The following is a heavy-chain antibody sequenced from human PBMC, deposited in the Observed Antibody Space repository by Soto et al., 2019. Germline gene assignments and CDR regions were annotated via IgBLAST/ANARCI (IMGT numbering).Heavy chain of an antibody. Sequence: SETLSLTCTVSGGSISSYYWSWIRQPPGKGLEWIGYIYYSGSTNYNPSLKSRVTISVDTSKNQFSLKLSSVTAADTAVYYCARGYSIAARPWWFDPWGQGTLVTVSS. J-gene: IGHJ5*02. CDR2: IYYSGST. V-gene: IGHV4-59*01. D-gene: IGHD6-6*01. CDR1: GGSISSYY. CDR3: ARGYSIAARPWWFDP.